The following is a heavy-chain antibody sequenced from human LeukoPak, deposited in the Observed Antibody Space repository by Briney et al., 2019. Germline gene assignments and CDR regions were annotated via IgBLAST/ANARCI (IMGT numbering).Heavy chain of an antibody. Sequence: GGSLRLSCAATGFTFSSYAMSWVRQAPGKGLEWVSTIDGSGGRAYYADSVKGRFIISRDNSKNTLYLQMNSLRAEDTAVHYCAGYSAGKCYVYHGMDVRGAGTTVTVSS. CDR3: AGYSAGKCYVYHGMDV. J-gene: IGHJ6*04. D-gene: IGHD2-15*01. CDR2: IDGSGGRA. V-gene: IGHV3-23*01. CDR1: GFTFSSYA.